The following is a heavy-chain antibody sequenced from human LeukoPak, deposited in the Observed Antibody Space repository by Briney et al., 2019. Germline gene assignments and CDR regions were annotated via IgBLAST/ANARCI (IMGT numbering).Heavy chain of an antibody. D-gene: IGHD3-10*01. J-gene: IGHJ6*02. V-gene: IGHV1-2*02. CDR3: ARVNYYYGSGSYSYYYGMDV. Sequence: GASVKVSCRASGYTFTGCYMHWVRQAPGQGLEWMGWINPNSGSTGCAQKFQGRVTVARDTSIGTAYMELSRLRSDDTAVYYCARVNYYYGSGSYSYYYGMDVWGQGTTVTVSS. CDR1: GYTFTGCY. CDR2: INPNSGST.